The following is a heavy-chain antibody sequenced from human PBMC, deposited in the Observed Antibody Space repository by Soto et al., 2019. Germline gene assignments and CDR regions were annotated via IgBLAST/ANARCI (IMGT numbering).Heavy chain of an antibody. J-gene: IGHJ4*02. V-gene: IGHV4-31*03. D-gene: IGHD3-22*01. CDR1: GGSISIGGYY. CDR3: ARGAGSAVVVTFDY. Sequence: SETLSLTCTVSGGSISIGGYYWSCIRRHPGKGLEWIGYIYYSGSTYYNPSLKSRVTISVDTSKNQFSLKLSSVTAADTAVYYCARGAGSAVVVTFDYWGQGTLVTVSS. CDR2: IYYSGST.